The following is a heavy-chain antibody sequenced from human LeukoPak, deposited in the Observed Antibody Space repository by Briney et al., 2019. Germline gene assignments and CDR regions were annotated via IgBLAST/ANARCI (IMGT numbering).Heavy chain of an antibody. CDR1: GGSFSGYY. Sequence: SETLSLTCALYGGSFSGYYWSWIRHPHGEGLEWIREINHSRSTNYNPPLKSRVTISVDTSKNQFALKLSSVTAADTAVYYCARGRMVRGPYYDYWGQGTLVTVSS. V-gene: IGHV4-34*01. D-gene: IGHD3-10*01. CDR2: INHSRST. J-gene: IGHJ4*02. CDR3: ARGRMVRGPYYDY.